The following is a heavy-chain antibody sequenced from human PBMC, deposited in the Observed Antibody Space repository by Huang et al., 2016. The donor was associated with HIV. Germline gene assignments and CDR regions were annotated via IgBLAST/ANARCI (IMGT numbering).Heavy chain of an antibody. Sequence: QLQLQESGPGLVKPSQNLSLTCTVFGGSVSSRNYYWAWIRQTPGKWLEWIGSIHHSGTADYNRSLKSRVSMSVDKSKNQFSLEVTSATAADSAIYYCARQGGDCTSISCYLSWFDPWGQGTLVTVSS. J-gene: IGHJ5*02. CDR2: IHHSGTA. V-gene: IGHV4-39*01. CDR3: ARQGGDCTSISCYLSWFDP. CDR1: GGSVSSRNYY. D-gene: IGHD2-2*01.